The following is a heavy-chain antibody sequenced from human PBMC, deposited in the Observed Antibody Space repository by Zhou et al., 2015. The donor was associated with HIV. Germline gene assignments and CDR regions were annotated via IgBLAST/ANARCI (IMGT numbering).Heavy chain of an antibody. CDR2: ISANNGQT. V-gene: IGHV1-18*01. CDR1: DYTFTNYG. CDR3: ARDHASGSYYFDY. J-gene: IGHJ4*02. Sequence: QLVQSGAEVKKPGASVKVSCKASDYTFTNYGITWVRQAPGQGLEWMGWISANNGQTKYAQKFQGRVTMTTDTPTSTAYMELRSLKSDDTAVYYCARDHASGSYYFDYWGQGTLVTVSS. D-gene: IGHD1-26*01.